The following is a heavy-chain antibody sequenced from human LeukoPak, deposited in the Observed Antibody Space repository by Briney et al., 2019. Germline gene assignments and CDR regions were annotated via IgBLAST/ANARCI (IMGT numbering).Heavy chain of an antibody. CDR3: ARQSYGDYFDY. CDR1: GGSISSGSYY. CDR2: IYTSGST. J-gene: IGHJ4*02. V-gene: IGHV4-61*02. D-gene: IGHD4-17*01. Sequence: SATLSLTCTVSGGSISSGSYYWGWIRPPAGKGLEWFGRIYTSGSTNYNPSLKSRVTILVDTSKNQFSLKLSSVTAADTAVYYCARQSYGDYFDYWGQGTLVTVSS.